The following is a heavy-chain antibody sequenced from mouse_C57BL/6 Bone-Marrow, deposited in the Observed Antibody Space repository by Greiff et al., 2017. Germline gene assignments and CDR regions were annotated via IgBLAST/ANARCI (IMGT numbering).Heavy chain of an antibody. V-gene: IGHV1-53*01. D-gene: IGHD3-2*02. J-gene: IGHJ4*01. CDR2: INPSNGGT. Sequence: QVHVKQPGTELVKPGASVKLSCKASGYTFTSYWMHWVKQRPGQGLEWIGNINPSNGGTNYNEKFKSKATLTVDKSSSTAYMQLSSLTSEDSAVYYCARTAQARFYAMDYWGQGTSVTVSS. CDR1: GYTFTSYW. CDR3: ARTAQARFYAMDY.